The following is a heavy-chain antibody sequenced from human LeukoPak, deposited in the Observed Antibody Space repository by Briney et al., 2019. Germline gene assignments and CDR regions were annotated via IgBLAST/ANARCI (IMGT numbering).Heavy chain of an antibody. D-gene: IGHD6-13*01. CDR2: IYHSGST. CDR1: GYSTSSGYY. Sequence: SETLSLTCTVSGYSTSSGYYWGWIRQPPGKGLEWIGSIYHSGSTYYNPSLKSRVTISVDTSKNQFSLKLSSVTAADTAVYYCARGIAAAAPSPFDYWGQGTLVTVSS. V-gene: IGHV4-38-2*02. J-gene: IGHJ4*02. CDR3: ARGIAAAAPSPFDY.